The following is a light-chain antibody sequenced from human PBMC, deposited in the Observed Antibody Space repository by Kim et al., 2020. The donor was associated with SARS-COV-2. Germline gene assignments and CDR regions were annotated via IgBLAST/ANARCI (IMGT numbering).Light chain of an antibody. CDR2: DVS. V-gene: IGLV2-14*03. Sequence: QAVVTQPASVSGSPGQSITISCTGTSSDVGGYNYVYWYQHHPGKAPKLMIFDVSKRPSGVSYRFSGSKSGNTASLTISGLQAEDEADYYCSSYTSSITYVFGPGTKVTVL. CDR1: SSDVGGYNY. CDR3: SSYTSSITYV. J-gene: IGLJ1*01.